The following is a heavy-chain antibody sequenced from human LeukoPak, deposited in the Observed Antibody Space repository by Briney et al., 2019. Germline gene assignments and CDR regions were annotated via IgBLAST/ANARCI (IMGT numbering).Heavy chain of an antibody. J-gene: IGHJ3*02. Sequence: GASVKVSCKASGYTVTNYYMHWVRQAPGQGLEWMGCINPNSGGTNYAQKFQGRVTMTRDTSISTAYMELSRLRSDDTAVYYCARDFGMTTVTTAAGDAFDIWGQRTMVTVSS. D-gene: IGHD4-17*01. V-gene: IGHV1-2*02. CDR1: GYTVTNYY. CDR3: ARDFGMTTVTTAAGDAFDI. CDR2: INPNSGGT.